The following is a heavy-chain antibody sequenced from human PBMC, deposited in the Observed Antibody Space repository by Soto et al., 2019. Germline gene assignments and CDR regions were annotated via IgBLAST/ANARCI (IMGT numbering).Heavy chain of an antibody. D-gene: IGHD4-17*01. CDR1: GGSFSGYY. J-gene: IGHJ6*02. CDR2: INHSGST. Sequence: SETLSLTCAVYGGSFSGYYWSWIRQPPGKGLEWIGEINHSGSTNYNPSLKSRVTISVDTSKNQFSLKLSSVTAADTAVYYCARRLRWYSNRGHRYYYGMDVWGQGTTVTVSS. V-gene: IGHV4-34*01. CDR3: ARRLRWYSNRGHRYYYGMDV.